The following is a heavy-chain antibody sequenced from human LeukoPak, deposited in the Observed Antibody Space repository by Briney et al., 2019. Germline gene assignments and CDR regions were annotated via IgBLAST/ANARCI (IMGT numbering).Heavy chain of an antibody. Sequence: SETLSLTCTVSGGSISSSTYSWTWIRQPPGKGLEWIGSIHYDGNTYYKPSLKSRVTISVDTSKIQFSLRLSSATAADTAVYYCARHVRQWLLKIRDWFDPWGQGTLVTVSS. V-gene: IGHV4-39*01. J-gene: IGHJ5*02. CDR2: IHYDGNT. CDR1: GGSISSSTYS. CDR3: ARHVRQWLLKIRDWFDP. D-gene: IGHD3-22*01.